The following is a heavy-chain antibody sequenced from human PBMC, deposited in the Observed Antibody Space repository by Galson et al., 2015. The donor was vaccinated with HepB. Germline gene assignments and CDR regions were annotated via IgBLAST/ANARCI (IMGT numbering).Heavy chain of an antibody. V-gene: IGHV3-30*18. CDR3: AKGRLYSSGRADYMDV. CDR1: GFTFSNYG. J-gene: IGHJ6*03. CDR2: ISFDGRHK. D-gene: IGHD6-19*01. Sequence: SLRLSCAASGFTFSNYGMHWVRQAPGKGLEWGAVISFDGRHKYYADSVKGRFTISRDNSKNTLYLQMNSLRPEDTAVYYCAKGRLYSSGRADYMDVWGKGTTVTIAS.